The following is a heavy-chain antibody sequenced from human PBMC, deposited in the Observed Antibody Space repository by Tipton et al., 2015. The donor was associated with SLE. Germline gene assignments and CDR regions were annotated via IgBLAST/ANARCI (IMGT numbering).Heavy chain of an antibody. CDR3: AGGRFLEWLPLDY. J-gene: IGHJ4*02. D-gene: IGHD3-3*01. Sequence: SLRLSCAASGFTFSSYAMSWVRQAPGKGLEWVSAISGSGGSTYYADSVKGRFTISRDNSKNTLYLQMNSLRAEDTAVYYCAGGRFLEWLPLDYWGQGTLVTVSS. CDR1: GFTFSSYA. V-gene: IGHV3-23*01. CDR2: ISGSGGST.